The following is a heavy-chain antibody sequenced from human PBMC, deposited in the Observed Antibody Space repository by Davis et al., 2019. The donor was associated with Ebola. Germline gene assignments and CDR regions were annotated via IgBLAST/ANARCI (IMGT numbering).Heavy chain of an antibody. V-gene: IGHV3-53*01. Sequence: GGSLRLSCAASGLTFSNSFLTWVRQAPDKGLECVAVIYSAGSTNYANSVKGRFTISRDTSKNTMYLQMNSLRAEDTAIYYCVRNIATIGDWGQGTLVTVSS. CDR2: IYSAGST. J-gene: IGHJ1*01. CDR1: GLTFSNSF. CDR3: VRNIATIGD. D-gene: IGHD6-13*01.